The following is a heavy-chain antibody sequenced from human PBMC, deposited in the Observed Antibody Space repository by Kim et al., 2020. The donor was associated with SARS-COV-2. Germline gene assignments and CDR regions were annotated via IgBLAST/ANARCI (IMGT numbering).Heavy chain of an antibody. CDR3: ARESWFGELLWYYYGMDV. D-gene: IGHD3-10*01. Sequence: GGSLRLSCAASGFTFSSYSMNWVRQAPGKGLEWVSYISSSSTIYYADSVKGRFTISRDNAKNSLYLQMNSLRDEDTAVYYCARESWFGELLWYYYGMDVWGQGTTVTVSS. CDR2: ISSSSTI. CDR1: GFTFSSYS. V-gene: IGHV3-48*02. J-gene: IGHJ6*02.